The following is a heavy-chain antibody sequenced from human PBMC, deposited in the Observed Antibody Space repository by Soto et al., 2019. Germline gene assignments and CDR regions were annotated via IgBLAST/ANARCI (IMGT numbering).Heavy chain of an antibody. CDR2: INHSGST. J-gene: IGHJ4*02. Sequence: PSETLSLTCAVYGGSFSGYYWSWIRQPPGKGLEWIGEINHSGSTNYNPSLKSRVTISVDTSKNQFSLKLSSVTAADTAVYYCARYGYYYGSGSYYNHPYYFDYWGQGTLVTVSS. D-gene: IGHD3-10*01. V-gene: IGHV4-34*01. CDR1: GGSFSGYY. CDR3: ARYGYYYGSGSYYNHPYYFDY.